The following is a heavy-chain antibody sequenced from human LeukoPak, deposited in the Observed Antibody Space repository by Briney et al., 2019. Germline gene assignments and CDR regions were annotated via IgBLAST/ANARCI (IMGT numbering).Heavy chain of an antibody. J-gene: IGHJ6*03. Sequence: GGSLRLSCAASGFTVSSNYMSWVRQAPGKGLEWVSVIYSGGSTYYADSVKGRFTISRDNSKNTVYVQMNSLRAEDTAVYYCAKEGYSRGYYSYYYMDVWGKGTTVTISS. CDR3: AKEGYSRGYYSYYYMDV. CDR2: IYSGGST. D-gene: IGHD6-13*01. CDR1: GFTVSSNY. V-gene: IGHV3-53*05.